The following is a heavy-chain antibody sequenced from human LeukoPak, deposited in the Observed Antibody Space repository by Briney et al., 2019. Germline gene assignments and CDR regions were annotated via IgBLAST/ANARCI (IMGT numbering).Heavy chain of an antibody. CDR3: AKGVSIAAAATSRGVHPYYFDY. D-gene: IGHD6-13*01. Sequence: GGSLRLSCAASGFTFDDYAMHWVRQAPGKGLEWVSGISWNSGSIGYADSVKGRFTISRDNAKNSVYLQMNSLRAEDTALYYCAKGVSIAAAATSRGVHPYYFDYWGQGTLVTVSS. V-gene: IGHV3-9*01. J-gene: IGHJ4*02. CDR2: ISWNSGSI. CDR1: GFTFDDYA.